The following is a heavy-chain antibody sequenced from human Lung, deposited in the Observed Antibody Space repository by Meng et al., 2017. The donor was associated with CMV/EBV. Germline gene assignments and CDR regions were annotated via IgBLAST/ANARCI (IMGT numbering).Heavy chain of an antibody. Sequence: GGSLRLXXAASGFTFSSYAMHWVRQAPGKGLEWVAVISYDGSNKYYADSVKGRFTISRDNSKNTVYLQMNSLSAEDTAVYDCERDIDLWPIVVVAVAKKFDYWGQGTXVTVSS. CDR1: GFTFSSYA. CDR3: ERDIDLWPIVVVAVAKKFDY. V-gene: IGHV3-30*04. CDR2: ISYDGSNK. D-gene: IGHD2-2*01. J-gene: IGHJ4*02.